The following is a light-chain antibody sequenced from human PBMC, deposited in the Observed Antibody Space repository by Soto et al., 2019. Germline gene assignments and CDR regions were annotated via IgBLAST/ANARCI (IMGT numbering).Light chain of an antibody. CDR1: SSNIGAGYD. Sequence: QSVLTQPPSVSGAPGQRVTISCTGSSSNIGAGYDVHWYQQHPGTAPNLLIYANSKRPSGVPDRFSGSKSGTSASLGITGLQAEDEADYYCQSYDSSLSGHVFGTGTKVTVL. J-gene: IGLJ1*01. CDR3: QSYDSSLSGHV. V-gene: IGLV1-40*01. CDR2: ANS.